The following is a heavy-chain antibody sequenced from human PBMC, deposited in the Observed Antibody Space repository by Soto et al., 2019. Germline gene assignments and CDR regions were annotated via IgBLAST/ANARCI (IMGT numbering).Heavy chain of an antibody. V-gene: IGHV3-30*03. CDR3: ARVHMVRGVIGAFDL. CDR2: ISYDGSNK. CDR1: GFTFSSYG. Sequence: QVQLVESGGGVVQPGRSLRLSCAASGFTFSSYGMHWVRQAPGKGLEWVAVISYDGSNKYYADSVKGRFTISRDNSKNTLSLQMNSLRAEDTAVYYCARVHMVRGVIGAFDLWGQGTMVTVSS. J-gene: IGHJ3*01. D-gene: IGHD3-10*01.